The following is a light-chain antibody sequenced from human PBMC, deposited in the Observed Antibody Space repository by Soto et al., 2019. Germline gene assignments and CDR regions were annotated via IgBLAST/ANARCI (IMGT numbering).Light chain of an antibody. V-gene: IGKV1-5*03. CDR3: QQYNSYPYA. CDR1: QSVSAW. Sequence: DIQMTQSPSTLSASVGDRVTITCRASQSVSAWLAWYRQKPGEAPMLRIYKATTLQIAVPSRWSRNGSATEYTLTTLCLQPDDFAAYSDQQYNSYPYASGQGTKLEIK. CDR2: KAT. J-gene: IGKJ2*01.